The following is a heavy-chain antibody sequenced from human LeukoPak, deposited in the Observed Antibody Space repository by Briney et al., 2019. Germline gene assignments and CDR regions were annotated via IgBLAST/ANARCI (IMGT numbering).Heavy chain of an antibody. Sequence: SVKVSCKASGDTFTGYYLHSVRHAPGQGLDWMGWINPNSGGTTYAQNFKGRVTMTWDTSISTAYMELSRLRSDDTAVYYCAREWELLRKGLYHWGQGTLVTVSS. D-gene: IGHD1-26*01. CDR3: AREWELLRKGLYH. J-gene: IGHJ1*01. CDR2: INPNSGGT. CDR1: GDTFTGYY. V-gene: IGHV1-2*02.